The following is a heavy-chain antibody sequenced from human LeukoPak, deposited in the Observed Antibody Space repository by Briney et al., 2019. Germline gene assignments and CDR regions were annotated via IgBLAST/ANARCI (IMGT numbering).Heavy chain of an antibody. D-gene: IGHD6-6*01. V-gene: IGHV3-7*01. J-gene: IGHJ4*02. Sequence: GGSLRLSCAASGFTFSSYWMSWVRQAPGKGLEWVANIKQDGSVKWYVDSVKGRFTISRDNAKNALYLQMNSLRAEDTAVYYCARDRGGSSTSWNSWGQGTLVTVSS. CDR2: IKQDGSVK. CDR1: GFTFSSYW. CDR3: ARDRGGSSTSWNS.